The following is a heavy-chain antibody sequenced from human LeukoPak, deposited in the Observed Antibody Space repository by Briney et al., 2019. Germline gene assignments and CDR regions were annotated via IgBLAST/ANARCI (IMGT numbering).Heavy chain of an antibody. CDR1: GGSISSSSYY. CDR3: ARVNRTFGVANYYMDV. Sequence: KPSETLSLTCTVSGGSISSSSYYWGWIRQPPGKGLEWIGSSYYSGSTYYNPSLKSRVTISVDTSKNQFFLKLSSVTAADTAVYYCARVNRTFGVANYYMDVWGKGTTVTVSS. D-gene: IGHD3-3*01. J-gene: IGHJ6*03. CDR2: SYYSGST. V-gene: IGHV4-39*07.